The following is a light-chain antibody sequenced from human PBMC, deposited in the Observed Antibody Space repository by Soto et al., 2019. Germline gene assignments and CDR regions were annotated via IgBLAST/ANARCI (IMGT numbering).Light chain of an antibody. CDR2: DAS. V-gene: IGKV1-33*01. CDR3: QQYDNLPVT. J-gene: IGKJ4*01. Sequence: DIQMTQSPSSLSASVGDRVTITCQASQDISNYLNWYQQKPGKAPKLLIYDASNLETGVPSSFSGSGSGTDFTFTISSLQPEDIATYYCQQYDNLPVTFGGGTKVELK. CDR1: QDISNY.